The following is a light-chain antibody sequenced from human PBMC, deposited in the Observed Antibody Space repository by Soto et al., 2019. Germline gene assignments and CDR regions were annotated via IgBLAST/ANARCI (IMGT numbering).Light chain of an antibody. V-gene: IGKV1-39*01. CDR3: QQSYGTPII. J-gene: IGKJ5*01. CDR2: AAS. Sequence: DIQMTQSPFSLSAPVGDRVTITCRASQSISNYLNWYKQKQGKAPKLLIYAASTLQSGVPSRFSGSGSGTDFTLTISSLQPEDSATYYCQQSYGTPIIFGQGTRLDIK. CDR1: QSISNY.